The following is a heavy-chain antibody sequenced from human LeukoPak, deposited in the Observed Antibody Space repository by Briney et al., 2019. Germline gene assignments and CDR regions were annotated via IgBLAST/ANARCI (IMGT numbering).Heavy chain of an antibody. CDR2: INAGNGNT. CDR1: GYIFTSYA. Sequence: ASVKVSCKASGYIFTSYAMHWVRQAPGQRLEWMGWINAGNGNTKYSQKFQGRVTITRDTSASTAYMELSSLRSEDTAVYYCAGASSGWYSTLDYWGQGSLVTVSS. CDR3: AGASSGWYSTLDY. D-gene: IGHD6-19*01. J-gene: IGHJ4*02. V-gene: IGHV1-3*01.